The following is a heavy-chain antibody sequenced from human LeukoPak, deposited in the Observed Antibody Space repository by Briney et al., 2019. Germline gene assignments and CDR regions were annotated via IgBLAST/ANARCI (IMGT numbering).Heavy chain of an antibody. CDR1: GFTFSSYS. J-gene: IGHJ4*02. Sequence: GSLRLSCAASGFTFSSYSMNWVRQAPGKGLEWLSYITGGTTTITYYADSVKGRFTISRDNAKNSLYLQMNSLRAEDTAVYYCASRNSLFIWGQGTLVTVSS. D-gene: IGHD4-23*01. V-gene: IGHV3-48*04. CDR2: ITGGTTTIT. CDR3: ASRNSLFI.